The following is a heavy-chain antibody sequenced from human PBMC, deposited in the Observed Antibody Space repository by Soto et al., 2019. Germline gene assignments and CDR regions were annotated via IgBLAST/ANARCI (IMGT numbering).Heavy chain of an antibody. CDR2: VNHSGEA. V-gene: IGHV4-34*01. D-gene: IGHD5-18*01. J-gene: IGHJ3*01. Sequence: PSETLSLTCGVYGGSFRNYYWIWVRQPPGKGLEWIGEVNHSGEATYNPSLQSRITISLDTSNNQFSLKMTSVTAADTAVYFCVRDLAHGYTGNVWGHGTLVNVS. CDR3: VRDLAHGYTGNV. CDR1: GGSFRNYY.